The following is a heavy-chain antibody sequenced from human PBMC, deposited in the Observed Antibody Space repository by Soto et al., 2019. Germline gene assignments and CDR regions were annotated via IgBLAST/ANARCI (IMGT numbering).Heavy chain of an antibody. Sequence: PGGSLRLSCAAPVFTFDDYAMPWVRQARGKGLEWVSLISWDGGRTYHADSVKGRFTISRDHSKSSLHLPVNNLRTEDTAFYYCAKGIGAYDYYGLDVGGQGTTVTVSS. CDR3: AKGIGAYDYYGLDV. CDR2: ISWDGGRT. D-gene: IGHD1-26*01. CDR1: VFTFDDYA. V-gene: IGHV3-43D*04. J-gene: IGHJ6*02.